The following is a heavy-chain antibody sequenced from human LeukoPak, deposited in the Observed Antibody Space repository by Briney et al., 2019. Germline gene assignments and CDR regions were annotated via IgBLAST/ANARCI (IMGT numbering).Heavy chain of an antibody. D-gene: IGHD2-15*01. CDR1: GFTFSTYA. Sequence: GGSLRLSCAASGFTFSTYAMSWVRQAPGKGLEWVSAIGGSGNNIFYRDSVKGRFTISRDNSKNTLYLQMNRLRADDTAVYYCVKERIVVAAYFDSWGQGTLVTVSS. CDR2: IGGSGNNI. V-gene: IGHV3-23*01. CDR3: VKERIVVAAYFDS. J-gene: IGHJ4*02.